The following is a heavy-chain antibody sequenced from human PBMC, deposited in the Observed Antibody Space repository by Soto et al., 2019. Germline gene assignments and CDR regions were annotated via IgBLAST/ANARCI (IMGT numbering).Heavy chain of an antibody. CDR3: TGYCTNGVCQAFDY. V-gene: IGHV4-31*03. J-gene: IGHJ4*02. D-gene: IGHD2-8*01. CDR1: GGSISSGGYY. CDR2: IYYSGST. Sequence: TLSLTCTVSGGSISSGGYYWSWIRQHPGKGLEWIGYIYYSGSTYYNPSLKSRVTISVDTSKNQFSLKLSSVTAADTAVYYCTGYCTNGVCQAFDYWGQGTLVTVS.